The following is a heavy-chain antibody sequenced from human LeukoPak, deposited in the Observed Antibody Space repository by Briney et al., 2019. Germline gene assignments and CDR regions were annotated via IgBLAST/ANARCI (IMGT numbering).Heavy chain of an antibody. CDR2: IYYSGST. CDR3: ARVERLRYFDWLLGY. CDR1: GGSISSSSYY. V-gene: IGHV4-39*07. D-gene: IGHD3-9*01. J-gene: IGHJ4*02. Sequence: PSETLSLTCTASGGSISSSSYYWGWIRQPPGKGLEWIGSIYYSGSTYYNPSLKSRVTISVDTSKNQFSLKLSSVTAADTAVYYCARVERLRYFDWLLGYWGQGTLVTVSS.